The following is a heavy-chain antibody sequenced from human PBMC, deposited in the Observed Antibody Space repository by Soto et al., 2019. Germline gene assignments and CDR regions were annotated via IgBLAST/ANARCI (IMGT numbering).Heavy chain of an antibody. CDR2: VDYTGSYT. D-gene: IGHD5-12*01. CDR3: AKRSGGFSAFDY. Sequence: EVQLLESGGSLVQPGGSLRLSCAASGFTFSGFAMNYVRQPPGKGLEWVSSVDYTGSYTFYAASVKGRFTISRDTSKNMVYLELTSLRAEDTAVYYCAKRSGGFSAFDYWGQGTLVIVSS. J-gene: IGHJ4*02. V-gene: IGHV3-23*01. CDR1: GFTFSGFA.